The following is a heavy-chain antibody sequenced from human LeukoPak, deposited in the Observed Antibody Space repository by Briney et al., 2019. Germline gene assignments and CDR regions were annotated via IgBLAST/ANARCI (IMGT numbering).Heavy chain of an antibody. J-gene: IGHJ4*02. D-gene: IGHD3-10*01. V-gene: IGHV1-18*01. CDR2: ISAYNGNT. CDR3: ARDYMERATMVRGVIGD. Sequence: ASVKVSCKASGYTFTSYGICRVRQAPGQGLEWMGWISAYNGNTNYAQKLQGRVTMTTDTSTSTAYVELRSLRSDDTAVYYCARDYMERATMVRGVIGDWGQGTLVTVSS. CDR1: GYTFTSYG.